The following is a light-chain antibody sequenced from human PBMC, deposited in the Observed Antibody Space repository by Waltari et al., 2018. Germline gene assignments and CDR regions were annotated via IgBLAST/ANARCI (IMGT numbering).Light chain of an antibody. Sequence: SYELTQPPSVSVSPGQTASNTCSGDNLGDQYTCWYQQKPGQSPVLVIFQDIKRPSGIPERFSGSNSGNTATLTISGTQPMDEADYYCQAWDSSTVVFGGGTKLTVL. V-gene: IGLV3-1*01. CDR1: NLGDQY. CDR2: QDI. J-gene: IGLJ3*02. CDR3: QAWDSSTVV.